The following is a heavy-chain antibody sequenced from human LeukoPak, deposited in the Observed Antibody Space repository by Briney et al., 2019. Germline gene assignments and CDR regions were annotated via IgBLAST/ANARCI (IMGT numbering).Heavy chain of an antibody. D-gene: IGHD5-24*01. V-gene: IGHV3-7*04. CDR1: GFTFGSYW. CDR2: IKQAGTEK. J-gene: IGHJ4*02. Sequence: GGSLRLSCAASGFTFGSYWMNWVRQAPGKGLEWVANIKQAGTEKYYVDSVKGRFTISRDNAKNSLFLQMNSLGAEDTAVYFCVRVRGGYYFDYWGQGTLVTVSS. CDR3: VRVRGGYYFDY.